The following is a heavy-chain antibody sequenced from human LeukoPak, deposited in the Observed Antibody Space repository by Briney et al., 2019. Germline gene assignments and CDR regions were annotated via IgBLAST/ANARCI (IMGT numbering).Heavy chain of an antibody. D-gene: IGHD2-2*01. Sequence: QTGGSLRLSCAASGFTFNSYAMIWVRQAPGKGLEWVSGVSGSGGSTYYAESVKGRFTISRDNAKNSLYLQMNSLRAEDTAVYYCAKDVTIVPAALLPDAFDIWGQGTMVTVSS. J-gene: IGHJ3*02. CDR1: GFTFNSYA. CDR3: AKDVTIVPAALLPDAFDI. CDR2: VSGSGGST. V-gene: IGHV3-23*01.